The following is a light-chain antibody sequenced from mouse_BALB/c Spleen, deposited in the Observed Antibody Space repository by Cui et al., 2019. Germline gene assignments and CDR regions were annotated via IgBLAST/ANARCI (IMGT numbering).Light chain of an antibody. V-gene: IGKV12-41*01. CDR1: GNIHNY. CDR2: NAK. J-gene: IGKJ2*01. Sequence: DIQMTQSPASLSASVGETVTITCRASGNIHNYLEWYQQKQGKSPQLLVYNAKTLADGVPSRFSGSGSGTQYSLKINSLQPEDFGSYYCQHFWSTPPTFGGGTKLEIK. CDR3: QHFWSTPPT.